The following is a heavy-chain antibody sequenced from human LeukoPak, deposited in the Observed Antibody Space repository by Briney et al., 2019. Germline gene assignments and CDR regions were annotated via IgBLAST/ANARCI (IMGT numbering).Heavy chain of an antibody. CDR2: IKQGGSEK. V-gene: IGHV3-7*03. J-gene: IGHJ4*02. CDR3: ARASYSSGWGFDY. D-gene: IGHD6-19*01. CDR1: GFTFSSYW. Sequence: GGSLRLSCAASGFTFSSYWMSWVRQAPGKGLEWVANIKQGGSEKYYVDSVKDRFTISRDNAKNSLYLQMNSLRAEDTAVYYCARASYSSGWGFDYWGQGTLVTVSS.